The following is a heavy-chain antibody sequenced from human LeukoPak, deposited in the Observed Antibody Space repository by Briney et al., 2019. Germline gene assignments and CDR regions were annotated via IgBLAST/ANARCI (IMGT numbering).Heavy chain of an antibody. CDR3: ARHFVDIVVVVAASYYFDY. V-gene: IGHV1-2*02. Sequence: ASVKVSCKASGYTFTGYYMHWVRQAPGQGLEWMGWINPNSGGTNYAQKLQGRVTMTTDTSTSTAYMELRSLRSDDTAVYYCARHFVDIVVVVAASYYFDYWGQGTLVTVSS. D-gene: IGHD2-15*01. CDR2: INPNSGGT. J-gene: IGHJ4*02. CDR1: GYTFTGYY.